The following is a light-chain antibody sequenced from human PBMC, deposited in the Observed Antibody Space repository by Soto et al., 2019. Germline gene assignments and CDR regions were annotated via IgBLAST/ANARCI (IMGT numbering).Light chain of an antibody. CDR2: KAS. CDR3: QQYNDYSWT. CDR1: QSNSTW. Sequence: DIQMTQSPSTLSASVGDRVTITCRASQSNSTWLAWYQQKPGKAPNLLIYKASTLESGVPSRFSGSGSGTEFTLTISSLQPDDFATYYCQQYNDYSWTFGQGTKVEIK. J-gene: IGKJ1*01. V-gene: IGKV1-5*03.